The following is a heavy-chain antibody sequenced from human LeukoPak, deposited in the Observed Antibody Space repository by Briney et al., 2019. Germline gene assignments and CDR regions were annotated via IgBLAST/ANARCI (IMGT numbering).Heavy chain of an antibody. D-gene: IGHD1-26*01. J-gene: IGHJ4*02. Sequence: GGSLRLSCAASGLSFSRSSINWVRQAPGKGLEWVSYISFTSGTIYYADSVKGRFTISRDNAKNSLYLQMNSLRAEDTAMYYCAKDSKRELLGLVDYWGQGTLVTVSS. CDR3: AKDSKRELLGLVDY. CDR1: GLSFSRSS. CDR2: ISFTSGTI. V-gene: IGHV3-48*04.